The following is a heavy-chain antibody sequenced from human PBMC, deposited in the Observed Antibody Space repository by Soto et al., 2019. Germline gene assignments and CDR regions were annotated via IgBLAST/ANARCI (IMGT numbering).Heavy chain of an antibody. Sequence: SETLSLTCTVSGGSMSGYYWGLVRQPPGKGLEFIAYIYYSGSTTYNPSFKSRVSISIDTSKNQFSLKLTSVTAADTAVYYCARRDSSGWYSYFDYWGQGTLVTVSS. CDR1: GGSMSGYY. J-gene: IGHJ4*02. D-gene: IGHD6-19*01. CDR3: ARRDSSGWYSYFDY. CDR2: IYYSGST. V-gene: IGHV4-59*08.